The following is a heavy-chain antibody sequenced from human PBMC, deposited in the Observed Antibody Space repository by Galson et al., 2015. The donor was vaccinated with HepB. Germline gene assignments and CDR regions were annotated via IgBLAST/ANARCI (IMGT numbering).Heavy chain of an antibody. CDR3: ASGPGTGPGGY. D-gene: IGHD3/OR15-3a*01. J-gene: IGHJ4*02. V-gene: IGHV3-7*03. CDR2: IKQDGSEK. Sequence: SLRLSCAASGFSFRSYWMSWVRQAPGKGLEWVANIKQDGSEKYYVDSVKGRFTISRDNAKNSLYLQMNSLRAEDTAVYYCASGPGTGPGGYWGQGTLVTVSS. CDR1: GFSFRSYW.